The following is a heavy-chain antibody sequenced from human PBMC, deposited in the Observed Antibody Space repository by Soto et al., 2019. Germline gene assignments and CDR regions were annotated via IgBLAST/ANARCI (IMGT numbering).Heavy chain of an antibody. CDR3: VREKYYYDSSGYYPPDY. D-gene: IGHD3-22*01. V-gene: IGHV1-18*01. CDR2: ISAYNGNT. CDR1: GYTLTSYG. Sequence: ASVKVSCKASGYTLTSYGISWVRQAPGQGLEWMGWISAYNGNTNYAQKLQGRVTMTTDTSTSTAYMELRSLRSDDTAVYYCVREKYYYDSSGYYPPDYWGQGTLVTVSS. J-gene: IGHJ4*02.